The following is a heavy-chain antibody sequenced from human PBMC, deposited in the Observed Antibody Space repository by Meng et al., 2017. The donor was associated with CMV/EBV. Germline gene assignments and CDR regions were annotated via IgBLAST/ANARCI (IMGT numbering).Heavy chain of an antibody. CDR1: GFTFSSYS. V-gene: IGHV3-21*01. CDR2: ISSSSSYI. D-gene: IGHD3-22*01. CDR3: ARDGDYYDSVNFDY. Sequence: GESLKISCAASGFTFSSYSMNWVRQATGKGLEWVSSISSSSSYIYYADSVKGRFTISRDNAKNSLYLQMNSLRAEDTAVYYCARDGDYYDSVNFDYWGQGTLVTVSS. J-gene: IGHJ4*02.